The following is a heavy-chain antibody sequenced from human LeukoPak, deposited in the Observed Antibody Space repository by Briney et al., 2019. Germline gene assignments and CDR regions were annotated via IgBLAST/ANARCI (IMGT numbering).Heavy chain of an antibody. CDR3: ARDLEGRYCSGGSCLWWFDP. D-gene: IGHD2-15*01. V-gene: IGHV4-39*07. CDR1: GGSINSYY. J-gene: IGHJ5*02. Sequence: SETLSLTCIVSGGSINSYYWGWIRQPPGKGLEWIGSIYYSGSTYYNPSLKSRVTISVDTSKNQFSLKLSSVTAADTAVYYCARDLEGRYCSGGSCLWWFDPWGQGTLVTVSS. CDR2: IYYSGST.